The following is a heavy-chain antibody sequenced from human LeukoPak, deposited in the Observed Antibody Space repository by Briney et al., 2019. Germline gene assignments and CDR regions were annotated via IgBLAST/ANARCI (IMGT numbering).Heavy chain of an antibody. V-gene: IGHV1-18*01. CDR2: ISGYNGHT. CDR3: ARDKNSSTWYWFDP. D-gene: IGHD6-13*01. Sequence: ASVKVSCKASGGTFSSYAISWVRQAPGQGLEWMGWISGYNGHTNYAQNLQGRVTMTTDTSTSTTYMELGSLRSDDTAVYYCARDKNSSTWYWFDPWGQGTLVTVSS. CDR1: GGTFSSYA. J-gene: IGHJ5*02.